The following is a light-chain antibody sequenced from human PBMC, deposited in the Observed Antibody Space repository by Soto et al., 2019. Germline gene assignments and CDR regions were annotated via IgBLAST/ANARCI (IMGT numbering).Light chain of an antibody. J-gene: IGLJ1*01. CDR1: SSDVGGYNY. CDR3: SSYAGSNNFGV. V-gene: IGLV2-8*01. Sequence: QSVLTQPASVSGSPGQSITISCTGTSSDVGGYNYVSWYQQHPGKAPKLMIYEVSKRPSGVPDRFSGSKSGNTASLTVSGLRAEDEADYYCSSYAGSNNFGVFGTGTKVTVL. CDR2: EVS.